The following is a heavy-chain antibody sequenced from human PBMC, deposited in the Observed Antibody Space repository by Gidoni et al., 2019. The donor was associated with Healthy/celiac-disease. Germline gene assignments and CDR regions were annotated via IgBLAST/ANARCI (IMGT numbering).Heavy chain of an antibody. CDR3: ARILGSYYGMDV. CDR1: GFSLSNARMG. CDR2: IFSNDEK. Sequence: QVTLKESGPVLVKPTETLTLTCTVSGFSLSNARMGVSWIRQPPGNALEWLAHIFSNDEKSYSTSLKSRLTISKDTSKSQVVLTMTNMDPVDTATYYCARILGSYYGMDVWGQGTTVTVSS. V-gene: IGHV2-26*01. J-gene: IGHJ6*02.